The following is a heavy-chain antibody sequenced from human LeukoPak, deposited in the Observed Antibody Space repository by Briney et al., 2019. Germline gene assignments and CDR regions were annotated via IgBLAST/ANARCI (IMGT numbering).Heavy chain of an antibody. J-gene: IGHJ4*02. CDR2: IYYSGST. D-gene: IGHD1-26*01. CDR1: GGSISSYY. CDR3: ASLGGTYDY. V-gene: IGHV4-59*08. Sequence: TPSETLSLTCTGSGGSISSYYWSWIRQPPGKGLEWIGYIYYSGSTNYNPSLKSRVTMSVDTSKNQVSLKLSSVTAADTAVYYCASLGGTYDYWGQGTLVTVSS.